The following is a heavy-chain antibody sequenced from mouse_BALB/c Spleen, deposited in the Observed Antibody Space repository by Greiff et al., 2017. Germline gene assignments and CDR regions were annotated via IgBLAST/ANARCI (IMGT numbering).Heavy chain of an antibody. CDR2: INPSTGYT. CDR1: GYTFTSYW. V-gene: IGHV1-7*01. CDR3: ARGVRRGDYAMDY. D-gene: IGHD2-14*01. Sequence: QVQLQQSGAELAKPGASVKMSCKASGYTFTSYWMHWVKQRPGQGLEWIGYINPSTGYTEYNQKFKDKATLTADKSSSTAYMQLSSLTSEDSAVYYCARGVRRGDYAMDYWGQGTSVTVSS. J-gene: IGHJ4*01.